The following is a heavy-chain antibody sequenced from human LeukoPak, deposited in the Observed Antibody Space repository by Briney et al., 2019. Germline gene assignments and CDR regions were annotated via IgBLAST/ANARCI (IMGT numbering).Heavy chain of an antibody. CDR1: GGSISSGDYY. CDR3: ARGLARFYGAASDY. V-gene: IGHV4-30-4*01. Sequence: SETLSLTCTVSGGSISSGDYYWNWIRQPPGKGLEWIGFIYYSGSAYYNPSLKSRVIISVDTSKNRFSLNLSSVTAADTAVYFCARGLARFYGAASDYWGQGTLVTVSS. CDR2: IYYSGSA. D-gene: IGHD3-3*02. J-gene: IGHJ4*02.